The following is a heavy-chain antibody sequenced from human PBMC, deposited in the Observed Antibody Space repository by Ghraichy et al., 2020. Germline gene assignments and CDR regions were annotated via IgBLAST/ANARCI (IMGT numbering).Heavy chain of an antibody. J-gene: IGHJ2*01. CDR2: ISSSGGET. CDR1: GFSFSTTG. CDR3: VKIGVIGLWYFDL. V-gene: IGHV3-23*01. D-gene: IGHD2-21*01. Sequence: GESLNISCVASGFSFSTTGMSWVRQAPGRGPEWVSSISSSGGETCYGDSVRGRFTVFRDNSKNTLYLQMNSLTVEDTAVFYCVKIGVIGLWYFDLWGRGTLVRVSS.